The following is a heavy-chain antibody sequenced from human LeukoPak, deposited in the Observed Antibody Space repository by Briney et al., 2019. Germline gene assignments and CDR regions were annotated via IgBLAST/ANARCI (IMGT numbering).Heavy chain of an antibody. D-gene: IGHD3-10*01. CDR3: ARDPSRFGEYGYFDY. CDR2: MSYNGNDK. CDR1: GFTFSSFA. V-gene: IGHV3-30-3*01. J-gene: IGHJ4*02. Sequence: PGRSLRLSCAASGFTFSSFAMHWVRQTPGKGLEWVAGMSYNGNDKCYEDSLKGRFTISRDNSKNTLYLQMNSLRAEDTAVYYCARDPSRFGEYGYFDYWGQGSLVTVSS.